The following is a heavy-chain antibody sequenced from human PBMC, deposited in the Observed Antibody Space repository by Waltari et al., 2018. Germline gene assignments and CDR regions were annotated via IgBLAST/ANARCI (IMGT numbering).Heavy chain of an antibody. CDR3: ARKGRTAIPPYGMDV. J-gene: IGHJ6*02. CDR1: GGSISSYY. CDR2: IYYSGST. D-gene: IGHD2-2*02. Sequence: QVQLQESGPGLVKPSETLSLTCTVSGGSISSYYWSWIRQPPGKGLEWIGYIYYSGSTNYTPSVKSRVTISVDTSKNQFSLKLSAVTAADTAVYYCARKGRTAIPPYGMDVWGQGTTVTVSS. V-gene: IGHV4-59*01.